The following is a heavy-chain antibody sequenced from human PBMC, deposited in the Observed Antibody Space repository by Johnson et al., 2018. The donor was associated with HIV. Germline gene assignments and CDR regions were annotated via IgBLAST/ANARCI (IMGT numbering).Heavy chain of an antibody. J-gene: IGHJ3*02. CDR1: GFTFSNFG. Sequence: QVQLVESGGGVVQPGRSLRLSCAASGFTFSNFGMHWVRQAPGKGLEWVAVIWYDGSNKYYADSVKGRFTISRDNSKSTLYLQMNSLRAEDTAVYSCAGEGLWWGAFDIWGQGTMVTVSS. CDR2: IWYDGSNK. V-gene: IGHV3-33*01. CDR3: AGEGLWWGAFDI. D-gene: IGHD2-21*01.